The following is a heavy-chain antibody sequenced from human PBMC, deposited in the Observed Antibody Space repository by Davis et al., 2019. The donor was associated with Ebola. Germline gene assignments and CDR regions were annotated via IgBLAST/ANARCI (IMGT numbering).Heavy chain of an antibody. CDR2: ISGRDPYI. CDR1: GFTFSSYS. D-gene: IGHD6-13*01. V-gene: IGHV3-21*01. J-gene: IGHJ4*02. CDR3: ARVHEQSAGTDY. Sequence: GESLKISCAASGFTFSSYSMNWVRQAPGKGLEWVSSISGRDPYIYYADSVKGRFTISRDNAKNPLYLHMNGLRVEDTAIYYCARVHEQSAGTDYWGQGTLVTVSS.